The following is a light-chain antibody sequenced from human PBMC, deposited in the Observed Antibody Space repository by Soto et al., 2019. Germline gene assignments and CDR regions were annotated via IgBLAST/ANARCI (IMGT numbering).Light chain of an antibody. V-gene: IGLV1-47*01. CDR1: SSNIGTNY. J-gene: IGLJ3*02. Sequence: QSVLTQPPSASGTRGQRVTISCAGSSSNIGTNYVYWYQQLPGTAPKLLIYRNNQRPSGVPDRFSGSKSGTAASLAISGLRSEDEADYYCAAWDDSLSGWVFGGGTKLTVL. CDR3: AAWDDSLSGWV. CDR2: RNN.